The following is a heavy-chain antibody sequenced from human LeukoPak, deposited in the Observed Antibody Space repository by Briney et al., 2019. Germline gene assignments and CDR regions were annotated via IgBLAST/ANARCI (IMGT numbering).Heavy chain of an antibody. Sequence: SETLSLTCTVSGGSISSYYWSWIRQPAGKGLEWIGRIYTSGSTNYNPSLKSRVTMSVDTSKNQFSLKLSSVTPEDTAVYYCARDNPTTNWFDPWGQGTLVTVSS. CDR3: ARDNPTTNWFDP. D-gene: IGHD1-1*01. V-gene: IGHV4-4*07. CDR1: GGSISSYY. CDR2: IYTSGST. J-gene: IGHJ5*02.